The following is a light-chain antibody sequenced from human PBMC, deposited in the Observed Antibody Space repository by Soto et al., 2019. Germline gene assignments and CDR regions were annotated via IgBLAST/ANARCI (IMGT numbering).Light chain of an antibody. CDR3: QQRSNWPQYT. CDR2: DAS. J-gene: IGKJ2*01. Sequence: EIVLTQSPATLSLSPGERATLSCRASPSVSSYLAWYQQKPGQAPRLLIYDASNRATGIPARFSGSGSGTDFTRTISSLEPEDFAVYYCQQRSNWPQYTFGQGTKLEIK. V-gene: IGKV3-11*01. CDR1: PSVSSY.